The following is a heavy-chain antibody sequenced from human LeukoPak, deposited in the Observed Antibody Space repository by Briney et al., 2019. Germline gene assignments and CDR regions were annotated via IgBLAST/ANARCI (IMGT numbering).Heavy chain of an antibody. J-gene: IGHJ4*02. CDR1: GFSFSSYG. CDR2: ISYDGDNK. D-gene: IGHD3-16*02. CDR3: AKDIRVWGSYRYPCLDY. V-gene: IGHV3-30*18. Sequence: GRSLRLSCAASGFSFSSYGMHWVRQAPGKELEWVAVISYDGDNKYYADSVNGRFTISRDNSKNTLSLQMDSLRAENTAVYYCAKDIRVWGSYRYPCLDYWGQGTLVTVSA.